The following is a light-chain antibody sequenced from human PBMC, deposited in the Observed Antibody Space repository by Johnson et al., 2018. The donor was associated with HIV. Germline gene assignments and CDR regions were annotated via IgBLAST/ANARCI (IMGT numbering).Light chain of an antibody. Sequence: SVLTQPPSVSAAPGQKVTISCSGSSSNIGNNYVSWYQQVPGTAPKLLIYENNKRPSGIPDRFSGSKSGTSATLGITGLQTGDEADYYCGTWDSSLSAYVFATGTKV. CDR1: SSNIGNNY. V-gene: IGLV1-51*02. J-gene: IGLJ1*01. CDR3: GTWDSSLSAYV. CDR2: ENN.